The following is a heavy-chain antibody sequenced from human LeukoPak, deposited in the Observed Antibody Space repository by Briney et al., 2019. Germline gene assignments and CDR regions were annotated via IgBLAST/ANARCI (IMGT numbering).Heavy chain of an antibody. D-gene: IGHD1-26*01. CDR3: TRDRDGDSGSSLSAFDY. Sequence: ASVKVSCKASGYTFTSYYMHWVRQAPGQGLEWMGIINPSGGSTSYAQKFQGRVTMTRDTSTSTVYMELSSLRSDDTAVYYCTRDRDGDSGSSLSAFDYWGQGTLVTVSS. CDR2: INPSGGST. J-gene: IGHJ4*02. CDR1: GYTFTSYY. V-gene: IGHV1-46*03.